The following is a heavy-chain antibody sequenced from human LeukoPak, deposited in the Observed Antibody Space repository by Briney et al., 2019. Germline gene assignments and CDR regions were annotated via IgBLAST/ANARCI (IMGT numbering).Heavy chain of an antibody. J-gene: IGHJ6*02. Sequence: PSETLSLTCTVSGGSISSYYWSWIRQPPGKGLEWIGYIYYSGSTNYNPSLKCRVTISVDTSKNQFSLKLSSVTAADTAVYYCARAGRGGQQLAPPLVYYYYGMDVWGQGTTVTVSS. D-gene: IGHD6-13*01. V-gene: IGHV4-59*01. CDR2: IYYSGST. CDR3: ARAGRGGQQLAPPLVYYYYGMDV. CDR1: GGSISSYY.